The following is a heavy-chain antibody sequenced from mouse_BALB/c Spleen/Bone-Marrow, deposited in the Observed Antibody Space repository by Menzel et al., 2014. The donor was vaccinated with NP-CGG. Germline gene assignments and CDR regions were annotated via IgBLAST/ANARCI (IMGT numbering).Heavy chain of an antibody. CDR1: GFTFTSCA. CDR2: INPYNDGT. V-gene: IGHV1-14*01. CDR3: ARPYYGNYDAMDY. Sequence: VQLQQSGPELVKPGASAKMSCKTSGFTFTSCAMHWVKQKPGQGLEWIGFINPYNDGTKYNEKFKGKATLTSDKSSSTAYMELSSLTSEDSAVYYCARPYYGNYDAMDYWAQATPVPVTS. J-gene: IGHJ4*01. D-gene: IGHD2-10*01.